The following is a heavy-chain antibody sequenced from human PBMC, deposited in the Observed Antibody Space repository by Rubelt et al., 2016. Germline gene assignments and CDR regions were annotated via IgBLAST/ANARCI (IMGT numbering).Heavy chain of an antibody. Sequence: QAPGKGLEWVSAISGSGGSTYYADSVKGRFTISRDNSKNTLYLQMNSLRAEDTAVYYCANPSRKWELLPFDYWGQGTLVTVSS. D-gene: IGHD1-26*01. V-gene: IGHV3-23*01. CDR2: ISGSGGST. J-gene: IGHJ4*02. CDR3: ANPSRKWELLPFDY.